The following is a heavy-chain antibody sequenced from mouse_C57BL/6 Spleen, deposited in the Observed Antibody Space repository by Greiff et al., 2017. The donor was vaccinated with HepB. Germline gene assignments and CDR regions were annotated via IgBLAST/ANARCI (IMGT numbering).Heavy chain of an antibody. Sequence: VQLQQPGAELVRPGSSVKLSCKASGYTFTSYWMDWVKQRPGQGLEWIGNIYPSDSETHYNQKFKDKATLTVDKSSSTAYMQLSSLTSEDSAVYYCARAGYDYDFDYWGQGTTLTVSS. D-gene: IGHD2-4*01. CDR3: ARAGYDYDFDY. V-gene: IGHV1-61*01. J-gene: IGHJ2*01. CDR1: GYTFTSYW. CDR2: IYPSDSET.